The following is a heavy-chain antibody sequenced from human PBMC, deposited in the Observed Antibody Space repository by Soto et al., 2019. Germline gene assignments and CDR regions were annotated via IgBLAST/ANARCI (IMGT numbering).Heavy chain of an antibody. J-gene: IGHJ5*02. CDR2: IIPIFGTA. V-gene: IGHV1-69*12. Sequence: QVQLVQSGAEVKKPGSSVKVSCKASGGTFSSYAISWVRQAPGQGLEWMGGIIPIFGTAHYAQKFQGRVTLHAGDATSAAYMALSSMSSEDTAVYYCARDGDIAAAGTLWFDPWGQGTLVTVSS. D-gene: IGHD6-13*01. CDR3: ARDGDIAAAGTLWFDP. CDR1: GGTFSSYA.